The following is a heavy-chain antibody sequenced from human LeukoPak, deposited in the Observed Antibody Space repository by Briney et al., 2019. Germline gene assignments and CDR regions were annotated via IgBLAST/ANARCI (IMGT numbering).Heavy chain of an antibody. CDR2: ISHGGDT. CDR1: GGSFSGYY. CDR3: AVLAVAVNY. D-gene: IGHD6-19*01. V-gene: IGHV4-34*01. Sequence: SETLSLTCAVYGGSFSGYYWNWIRQPPGKGLEWIGEISHGGDTNYNPSLKTRVTISVDTSKNQFSLKLSSVTAADTAVYYCAVLAVAVNYWGQGTLVTVSS. J-gene: IGHJ4*02.